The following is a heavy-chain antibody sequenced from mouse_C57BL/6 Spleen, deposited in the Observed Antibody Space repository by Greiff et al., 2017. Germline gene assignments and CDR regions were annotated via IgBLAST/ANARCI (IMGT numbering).Heavy chain of an antibody. V-gene: IGHV1-15*01. Sequence: QVTLKESGAELVRPGASVTLSCKASGYTFTDYEMHWVKQTPVHGLEWIGAIDPETGGTAYNQKFKGKAILTADKSSSTAYMELRSLTSEDSAVYYCTRYTGSSGAWFAYWGQGTLVTVSA. CDR3: TRYTGSSGAWFAY. CDR1: GYTFTDYE. J-gene: IGHJ3*01. D-gene: IGHD1-1*01. CDR2: IDPETGGT.